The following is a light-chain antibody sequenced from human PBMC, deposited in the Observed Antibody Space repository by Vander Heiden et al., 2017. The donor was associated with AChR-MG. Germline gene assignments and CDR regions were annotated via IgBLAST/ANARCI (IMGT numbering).Light chain of an antibody. Sequence: EIVMTQSPATLSVSPGERATLSCRASQSVSSNLAWYQQKPGQAPRLLIYGASTRATGIPARFSGSGSGTEFTLTISSRQSEDFAVYYCQQYKNWPPYTFGQRTKLEIK. CDR3: QQYKNWPPYT. CDR2: GAS. CDR1: QSVSSN. V-gene: IGKV3-15*01. J-gene: IGKJ2*01.